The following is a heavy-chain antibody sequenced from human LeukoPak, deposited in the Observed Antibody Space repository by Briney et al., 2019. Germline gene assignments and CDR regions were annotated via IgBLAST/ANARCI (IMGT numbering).Heavy chain of an antibody. V-gene: IGHV1-2*02. J-gene: IGHJ4*02. Sequence: GASVKVSCKASGYTFTDYYVHRVRQAPGQGLQWMGWINPNSGATNYARRFQDRVTLTRVASISTAYMELSRLTSDDTAVYYCANAYSGYDLSQLDYWGQGTLVTVSS. D-gene: IGHD5-12*01. CDR2: INPNSGAT. CDR1: GYTFTDYY. CDR3: ANAYSGYDLSQLDY.